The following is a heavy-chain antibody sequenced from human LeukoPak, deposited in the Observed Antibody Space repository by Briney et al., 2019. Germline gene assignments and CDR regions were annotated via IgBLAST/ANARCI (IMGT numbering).Heavy chain of an antibody. CDR3: AKAPQTVAGTFFDY. CDR2: IYTSGST. D-gene: IGHD6-19*01. V-gene: IGHV4-4*07. Sequence: SETLSLTCTVSGGSISSYYWSWIRQPAGRGLEWIGRIYTSGSTNYNPSLKSRVTMSVDTSKNQFSLKLSSVTAADTAVYCCAKAPQTVAGTFFDYWGQGTLVTVSS. J-gene: IGHJ4*02. CDR1: GGSISSYY.